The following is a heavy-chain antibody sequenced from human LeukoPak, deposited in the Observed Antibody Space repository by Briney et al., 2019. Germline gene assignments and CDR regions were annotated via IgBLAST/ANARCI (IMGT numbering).Heavy chain of an antibody. CDR1: GFTFSSYG. CDR3: ARDYPVGAKTEGGAFDI. Sequence: PGRSLRLSCAASGFTFSSYGMHWVRQAPGKGLEWVAVIWYDGSNKYYADSVKGRFTISRDNSKNTLYLQMNSLRAEDTAVYYCARDYPVGAKTEGGAFDIWGQGTMVTVSS. V-gene: IGHV3-33*01. D-gene: IGHD1-26*01. J-gene: IGHJ3*02. CDR2: IWYDGSNK.